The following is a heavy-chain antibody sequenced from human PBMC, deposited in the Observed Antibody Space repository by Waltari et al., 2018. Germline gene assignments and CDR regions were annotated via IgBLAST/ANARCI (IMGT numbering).Heavy chain of an antibody. CDR1: GYNFSSYG. J-gene: IGHJ4*02. Sequence: QVPLVQSGSEVKKPGASVKVSCKASGYNFSSYGFSWERQAPGQGLEWIGWIRNYNGDTNYAQKFQGRVTLTTDKATTTAYMELRNLRSDDTAVYYCSRTFGAYVGDHDYWGQGTAVNVSS. CDR3: SRTFGAYVGDHDY. D-gene: IGHD3-16*01. CDR2: IRNYNGDT. V-gene: IGHV1-18*01.